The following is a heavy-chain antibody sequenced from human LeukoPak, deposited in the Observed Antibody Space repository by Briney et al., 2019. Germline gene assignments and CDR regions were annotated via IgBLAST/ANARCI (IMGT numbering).Heavy chain of an antibody. CDR2: IYYSGST. D-gene: IGHD3-9*01. Sequence: MASETLSLTCAVSGGSISSGGYSWSWIRQPPGKGLEWIGYIYYSGSTNYNPSLKSRVTISVDTSKNQFSLKLSSVTAADTAVYYCARVFLTGYLFKEGTFDYWGQGTLVTVSS. CDR3: ARVFLTGYLFKEGTFDY. CDR1: GGSISSGGYS. J-gene: IGHJ4*02. V-gene: IGHV4-61*08.